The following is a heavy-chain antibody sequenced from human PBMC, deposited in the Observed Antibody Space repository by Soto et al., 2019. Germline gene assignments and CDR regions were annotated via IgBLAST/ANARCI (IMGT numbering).Heavy chain of an antibody. CDR3: ARGLAAGDY. J-gene: IGHJ4*02. CDR1: GYAFTNYY. Sequence: QVQLVQSGAEVKNPGASVKVSCKASGYAFTNYYIHWVRQAPGQGLEWMAIISPNGGSTNYAQKFQGRVTLARDTFTSTVYMELSSLRSEDTAIYYCARGLAAGDYWGQGTLVTVSS. V-gene: IGHV1-46*01. D-gene: IGHD6-13*01. CDR2: ISPNGGST.